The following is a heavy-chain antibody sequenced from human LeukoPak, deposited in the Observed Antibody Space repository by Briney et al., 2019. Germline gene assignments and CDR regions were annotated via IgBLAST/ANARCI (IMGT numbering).Heavy chain of an antibody. CDR3: ARQRGYSYGSHQATYYFGY. Sequence: SETLSLTCAVYGGSFSGYYWSWIRQPPGKGLEWIGEINHSGSTNYNPSLKSRVTISVDTSKNQFSLKLSSVTAADTAVYYCARQRGYSYGSHQATYYFGYWGQGTLVTVSS. CDR2: INHSGST. J-gene: IGHJ4*02. D-gene: IGHD5-18*01. CDR1: GGSFSGYY. V-gene: IGHV4-34*01.